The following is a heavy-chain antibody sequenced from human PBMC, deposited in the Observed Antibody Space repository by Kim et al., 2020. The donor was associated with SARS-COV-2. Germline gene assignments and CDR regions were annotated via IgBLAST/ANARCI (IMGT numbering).Heavy chain of an antibody. Sequence: SQTLSLTCAISGDSVSSNSAAWNWIRQSPSRGLEWLGRTYYRSKWYNDYAVSVKSRITINPDTSKNQSSLQLNSVTPEDTGVYYCAISSPGIAAAGSPYGMDVGGQGTTVTVSS. CDR3: AISSPGIAAAGSPYGMDV. J-gene: IGHJ6*02. D-gene: IGHD6-13*01. V-gene: IGHV6-1*01. CDR2: TYYRSKWYN. CDR1: GDSVSSNSAA.